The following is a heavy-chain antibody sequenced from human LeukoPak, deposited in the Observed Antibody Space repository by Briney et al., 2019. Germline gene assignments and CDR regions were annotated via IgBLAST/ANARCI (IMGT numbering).Heavy chain of an antibody. CDR3: ARDVRGTADFWSGYYYYYYGMDV. Sequence: GGSLRLSCAASGFTVSSNYMSWVRQAPGKGLEWVSVIYSGGSTYYADSVKGRFTISRDNSKNTLYLQMNSLRAEDTAVYYCARDVRGTADFWSGYYYYYYGMDVWAKGPRSPSP. D-gene: IGHD3-3*01. CDR1: GFTVSSNY. V-gene: IGHV3-66*01. CDR2: IYSGGST. J-gene: IGHJ6*02.